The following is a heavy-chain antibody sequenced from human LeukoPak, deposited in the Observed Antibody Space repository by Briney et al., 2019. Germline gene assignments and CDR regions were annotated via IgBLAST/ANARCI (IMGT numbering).Heavy chain of an antibody. J-gene: IGHJ6*03. CDR3: ARVRRWELLLHYYYMDV. Sequence: PGGSLRLSCAASGFTFSSYEMNWVRQAPGKGLEGVSYISSSGSTIYYADSVKGRFTISRDNAKNSLYLQMNSLRAEDTAVYYCARVRRWELLLHYYYMDVWGKGTPVTISS. CDR2: ISSSGSTI. CDR1: GFTFSSYE. V-gene: IGHV3-48*03. D-gene: IGHD1-26*01.